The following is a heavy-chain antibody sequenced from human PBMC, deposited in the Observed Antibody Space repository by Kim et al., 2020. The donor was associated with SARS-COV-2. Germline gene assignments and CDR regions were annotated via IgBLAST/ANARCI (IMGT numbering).Heavy chain of an antibody. CDR2: INAGNGNT. J-gene: IGHJ4*02. Sequence: ASVKVSCKASGYTFTSYAMHWVRQAPGQRLEWMGWINAGNGNTKYSQKFQGRVTITRDTSASTAYMELSSLRSEDTAVYYCAREGGEGVTIFGVVIRPRSFDYWGQGTLVTVSS. CDR3: AREGGEGVTIFGVVIRPRSFDY. V-gene: IGHV1-3*01. D-gene: IGHD3-3*01. CDR1: GYTFTSYA.